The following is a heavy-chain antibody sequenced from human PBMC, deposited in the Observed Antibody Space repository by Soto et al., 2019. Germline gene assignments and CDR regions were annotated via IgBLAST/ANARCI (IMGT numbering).Heavy chain of an antibody. CDR3: ARLIGNSWLDS. V-gene: IGHV6-1*01. D-gene: IGHD2-8*01. CDR1: GDSVSTNSAT. CDR2: TYYRSKWYN. J-gene: IGHJ5*01. Sequence: QVQLQQSGPGLVNPSQTLSLTCAISGDSVSTNSATWDWIRQSPSSGLEWLGRTYYRSKWYNDYAVSVKGRITINPDTSNNQLSLQLNSVTPDDTAVYYCARLIGNSWLDSWGQGTLVTVSS.